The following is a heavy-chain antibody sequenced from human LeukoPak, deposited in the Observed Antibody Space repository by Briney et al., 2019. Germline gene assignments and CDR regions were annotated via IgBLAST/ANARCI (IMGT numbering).Heavy chain of an antibody. CDR1: GYTFTSYG. CDR2: ISAYNGNT. V-gene: IGHV1-18*01. D-gene: IGHD4-17*01. CDR3: AKGRRRGPGVYGDFPGGCDY. J-gene: IGHJ4*02. Sequence: ASVKVSCKASGYTFTSYGISWVRQAPGQGLEWMGWISAYNGNTNYAQKLQGRVTMTTDTSTSTAYMELRSLRSDDTAVYYCAKGRRRGPGVYGDFPGGCDYWGQGTLVTVSS.